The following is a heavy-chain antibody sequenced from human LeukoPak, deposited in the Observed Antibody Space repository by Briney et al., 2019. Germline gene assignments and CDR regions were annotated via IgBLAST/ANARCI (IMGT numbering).Heavy chain of an antibody. CDR3: AKDRDGSWNQYYFDD. V-gene: IGHV1-69*13. CDR2: IIPIAGTP. CDR1: GYTFTGYY. Sequence: SVKVSCKASGYTFTGYYMHWVRQAPGQGLEWMGGIIPIAGTPNYAQKFQGRITITADESTSTAYMELSSLRSDDTAVYYCAKDRDGSWNQYYFDDWGQGTLVSVSS. J-gene: IGHJ4*02. D-gene: IGHD6-13*01.